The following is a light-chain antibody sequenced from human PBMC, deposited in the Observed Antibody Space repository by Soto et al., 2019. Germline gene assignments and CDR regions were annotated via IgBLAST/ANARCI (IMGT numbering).Light chain of an antibody. J-gene: IGKJ4*01. CDR3: QQYVSIPLT. Sequence: EVVLTQSPGTLSLSPGERATLSCRASQSVGTYLAWYQQKPGLAPRLLIYGASSRATGIPDRFSGSGSGTDFTLTISRLEPEDFAVYHCQQYVSIPLTFGGGTKVDSK. CDR2: GAS. V-gene: IGKV3-20*01. CDR1: QSVGTY.